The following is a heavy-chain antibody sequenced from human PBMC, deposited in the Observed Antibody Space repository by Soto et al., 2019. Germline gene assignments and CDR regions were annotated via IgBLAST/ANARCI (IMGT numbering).Heavy chain of an antibody. D-gene: IGHD2-2*01. CDR2: ISSSSSYI. Sequence: GGSLRLSCAASGFTFSSYSMNWVRQAPGKGLEWVSSISSSSSYIYYADSVKGRFTISRDNAKNSLYLQMNSLRAEDTAVYYCARGRIAVDPRRNCSSTSCYVGGLLYYFDYWGQGTLVTVSS. J-gene: IGHJ4*02. CDR3: ARGRIAVDPRRNCSSTSCYVGGLLYYFDY. CDR1: GFTFSSYS. V-gene: IGHV3-21*01.